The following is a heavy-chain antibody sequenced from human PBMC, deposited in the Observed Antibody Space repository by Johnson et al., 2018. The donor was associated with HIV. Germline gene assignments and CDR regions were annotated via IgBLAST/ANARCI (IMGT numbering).Heavy chain of an antibody. Sequence: VHLVESGGGLVQPGGSLRLSCAASGFTFSSYDMHWVRQATGKGLEWVSAIGTAGDTYYPGSVKGRFTISRDISKNTLFLQMNSLRAEDTAVYYCARPVIAADDAFDIWGQGTMVTVSS. V-gene: IGHV3-13*01. CDR3: ARPVIAADDAFDI. J-gene: IGHJ3*02. D-gene: IGHD6-13*01. CDR2: IGTAGDT. CDR1: GFTFSSYD.